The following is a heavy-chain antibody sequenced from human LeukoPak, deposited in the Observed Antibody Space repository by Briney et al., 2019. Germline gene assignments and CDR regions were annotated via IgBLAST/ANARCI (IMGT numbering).Heavy chain of an antibody. CDR3: ARAVGIVGATADAFDI. CDR2: ITPNSGDT. D-gene: IGHD1-26*01. CDR1: GYTFTGYY. Sequence: GASVKVSCKASGYTFTGYYMHWVRQAPGQGLEWMGWITPNSGDTYYAQKFQGRVTMTRDTSISTAYMELSRLGSDDTAVYYCARAVGIVGATADAFDIWGQGTMVTVSS. V-gene: IGHV1-2*02. J-gene: IGHJ3*02.